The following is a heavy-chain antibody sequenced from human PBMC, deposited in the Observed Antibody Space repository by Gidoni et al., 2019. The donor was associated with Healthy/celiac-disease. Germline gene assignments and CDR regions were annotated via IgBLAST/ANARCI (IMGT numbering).Heavy chain of an antibody. Sequence: QVTWKESGPVLVKPTETHTLACTVAGFSLSNARMGVSWIGQPPGKALEWLAHIFSNDEKSYSTSLKSRLTISNDTSKSQVVLTMTNMDPVDTATYYCARIALTRSPMVFDYWGQGTLVTVSS. CDR1: GFSLSNARMG. D-gene: IGHD3-10*01. CDR2: IFSNDEK. CDR3: ARIALTRSPMVFDY. V-gene: IGHV2-26*01. J-gene: IGHJ4*02.